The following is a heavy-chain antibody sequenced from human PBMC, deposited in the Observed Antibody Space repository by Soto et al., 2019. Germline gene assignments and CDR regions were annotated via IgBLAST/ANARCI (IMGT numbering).Heavy chain of an antibody. J-gene: IGHJ4*02. D-gene: IGHD3-22*01. Sequence: QVQLVESGGGLVKPGGSLRLSCAASGFTFSDSYMGWIRQAPGKGLEWVSYISSSDSIIYYSDSVKGRFIISRDNAKNSLYLQMNSLRAEDTAVYYCARDLGYYDSSGYFDYWGQGTLVTVSS. CDR2: ISSSDSII. CDR3: ARDLGYYDSSGYFDY. V-gene: IGHV3-11*01. CDR1: GFTFSDSY.